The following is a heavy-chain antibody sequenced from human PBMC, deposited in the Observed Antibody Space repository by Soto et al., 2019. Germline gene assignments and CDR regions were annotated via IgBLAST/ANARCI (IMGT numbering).Heavy chain of an antibody. CDR3: ARDREIVVVVPPTPDFDH. V-gene: IGHV1-18*01. D-gene: IGHD2-15*01. Sequence: QVQLVQSGAEVKKPGASVKVSCKASGYTFTYYGVSWVRQAPGQGLEWMGWISGYNGDTSYAQKRQYRVTMTTDTSTSTASIELRSLRSDDTAVYYCARDREIVVVVPPTPDFDHWGQGTLVTVSS. J-gene: IGHJ4*02. CDR1: GYTFTYYG. CDR2: ISGYNGDT.